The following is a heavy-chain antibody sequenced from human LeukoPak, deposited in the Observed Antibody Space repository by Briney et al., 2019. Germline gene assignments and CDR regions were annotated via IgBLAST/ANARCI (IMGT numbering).Heavy chain of an antibody. CDR1: GFSLTTSGVG. CDR3: AHRRGGYNWNHGDFDY. D-gene: IGHD1-14*01. CDR2: IYWDNDK. Sequence: SGPTLVNPTQPLTLTCTFSGFSLTTSGVGVGWIRQPPGKAPEWLALIYWDNDKRYSPSLKTRLTITKDTSKNLVVFIMTDMDPVDTATYFCAHRRGGYNWNHGDFDYWGQGTLVTVSS. J-gene: IGHJ4*02. V-gene: IGHV2-5*02.